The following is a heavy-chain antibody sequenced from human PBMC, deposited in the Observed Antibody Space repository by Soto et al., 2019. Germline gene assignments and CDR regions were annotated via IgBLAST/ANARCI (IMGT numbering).Heavy chain of an antibody. CDR3: ARGGAGIQLWF. CDR1: GGSFSGYY. Sequence: QVQLQQWGAGLLKPSETLSLTCAVYGGSFSGYYWSWIRQPPGKGLEWIGQINHSGSTNYNPTLKSRGTISVDKSKNQFSLKLSSVTAADTAVYYCARGGAGIQLWFWGQGTLVTVSS. J-gene: IGHJ4*02. V-gene: IGHV4-34*01. CDR2: INHSGST. D-gene: IGHD5-18*01.